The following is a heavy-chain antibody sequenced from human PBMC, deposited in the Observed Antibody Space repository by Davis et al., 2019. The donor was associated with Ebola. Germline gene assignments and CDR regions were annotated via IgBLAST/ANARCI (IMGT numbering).Heavy chain of an antibody. CDR3: ASLYCSRGTCHFES. V-gene: IGHV3-53*01. CDR1: GFIISDNY. D-gene: IGHD2-15*01. J-gene: IGHJ5*01. Sequence: GESLKISCAVSGFIISDNYMSWVRQAPGKGLEWVSTVYSGGSTYYTDSVKGRFTISRDNSKNTVFLQMNSLRAGDTAVYYCASLYCSRGTCHFESWGQGVLVTVSS. CDR2: VYSGGST.